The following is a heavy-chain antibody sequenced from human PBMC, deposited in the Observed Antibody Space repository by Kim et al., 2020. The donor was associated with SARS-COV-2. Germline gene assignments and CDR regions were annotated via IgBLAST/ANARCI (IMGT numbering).Heavy chain of an antibody. Sequence: SETLSLTCTVSGGSLSSTSYYWGWIRQPPGKGLEWIGSIYYSGNTYYNPSLKSRVTISVDTSKNQFALKLSSVTAADTAVYYCASTPYLSPVHIAVAVYWGQGTLVAVSS. CDR2: IYYSGNT. J-gene: IGHJ4*02. CDR3: ASTPYLSPVHIAVAVY. CDR1: GGSLSSTSYY. D-gene: IGHD6-19*01. V-gene: IGHV4-39*01.